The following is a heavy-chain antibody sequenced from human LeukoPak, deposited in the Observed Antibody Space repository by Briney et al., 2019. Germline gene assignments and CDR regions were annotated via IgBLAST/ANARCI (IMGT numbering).Heavy chain of an antibody. CDR2: INPSGGST. CDR1: GYTFTSYY. V-gene: IGHV1-46*01. D-gene: IGHD3-22*01. J-gene: IGHJ5*02. CDR3: ARDFRPYYYDSSGYSGLGS. Sequence: ASVKVSCKASGYTFTSYYMHWARQAPGQGLEWMGIINPSGGSTSYAQKFQGRVTMTGDTSTSTVYMELSSLRSEDTAVYYCARDFRPYYYDSSGYSGLGSWGQGTLVTVSS.